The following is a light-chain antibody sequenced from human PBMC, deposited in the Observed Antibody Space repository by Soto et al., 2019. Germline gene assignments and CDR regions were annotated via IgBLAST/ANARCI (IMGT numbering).Light chain of an antibody. V-gene: IGKV1-33*01. CDR1: QDISNY. J-gene: IGKJ4*01. CDR2: DAS. Sequence: DIQMTKSPSSLSASVGDRVTITCQASQDISNYLNWYQQKPGKAPKLMIYDASNLETGGPSRFSGSGSGTDFTFTISSLQPEDIATYYCQQYDNLPLTFGGGTKVEIK. CDR3: QQYDNLPLT.